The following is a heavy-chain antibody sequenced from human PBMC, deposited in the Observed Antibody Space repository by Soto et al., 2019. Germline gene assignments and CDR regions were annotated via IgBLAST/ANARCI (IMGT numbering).Heavy chain of an antibody. CDR1: GFTFSIYA. J-gene: IGHJ4*02. Sequence: EVQLLESGGGLVQPGGSLRLSCAASGFTFSIYAMSWVRQAPGKGLEWVSAISSSDGSTYYADSVEGRFTISRDNSKNTLYLQMNSLRAEDTAVYYCVKDQWNDWGQGTLVTVSS. CDR3: VKDQWND. V-gene: IGHV3-23*01. CDR2: ISSSDGST. D-gene: IGHD6-19*01.